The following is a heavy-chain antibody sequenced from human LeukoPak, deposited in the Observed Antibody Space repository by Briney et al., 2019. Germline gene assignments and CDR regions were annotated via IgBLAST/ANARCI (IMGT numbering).Heavy chain of an antibody. CDR3: ARATRSGGLTYYDILTGYYQDLGAPVGWFDP. J-gene: IGHJ5*02. CDR2: ISYDGSNK. D-gene: IGHD3-9*01. Sequence: PGGSLRLSCAASGFTFSSYAMHWVRQAPGKGLEWAAVISYDGSNKYYADSVKGRFTISRDNSKNTLYLQMNSLRAEDTAVYYCARATRSGGLTYYDILTGYYQDLGAPVGWFDPWGQGTLVTVSS. V-gene: IGHV3-30*04. CDR1: GFTFSSYA.